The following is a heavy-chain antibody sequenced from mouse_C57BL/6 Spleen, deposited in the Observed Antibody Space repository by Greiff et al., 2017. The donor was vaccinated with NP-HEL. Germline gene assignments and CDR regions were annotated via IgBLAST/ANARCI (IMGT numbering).Heavy chain of an antibody. CDR2: IDPENGDT. J-gene: IGHJ3*01. V-gene: IGHV14-4*01. CDR1: GFNIKDDY. Sequence: EVQLQESGAELVRPGASVKLSCTASGFNIKDDYMHWVKQRPEQGLEWIGWIDPENGDTEYASKFQGKATITADTSSNTAYLQLSSLTSEDTAVYYCTTGRFAYWGQGTLVTVSA. D-gene: IGHD4-1*01. CDR3: TTGRFAY.